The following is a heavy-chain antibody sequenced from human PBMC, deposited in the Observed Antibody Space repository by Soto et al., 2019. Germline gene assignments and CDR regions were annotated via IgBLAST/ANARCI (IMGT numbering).Heavy chain of an antibody. CDR3: ARRITMVRGPYYYYVMDV. D-gene: IGHD3-10*01. J-gene: IGHJ6*02. CDR2: ITSTSSTK. CDR1: GFTFSSHA. V-gene: IGHV3-48*02. Sequence: GGSLRLSCAASGFTFSSHAMNWVRQAPGKGLEWLSYITSTSSTKHYAASVEGRFTIARDNAKNALYLQMNSLRDEDTAVYYCARRITMVRGPYYYYVMDVWGQGTTVTVSS.